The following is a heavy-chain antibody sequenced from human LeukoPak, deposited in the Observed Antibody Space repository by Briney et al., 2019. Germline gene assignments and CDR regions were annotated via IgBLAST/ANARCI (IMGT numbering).Heavy chain of an antibody. D-gene: IGHD3-22*01. CDR1: GFTFSSYG. V-gene: IGHV3-23*01. J-gene: IGHJ4*02. CDR2: IGGSGGST. CDR3: AKVDTMIVVVSPFDY. Sequence: PGGTLRLSCAASGFTFSSYGMSWGRQAPGKGLEWVSAIGGSGGSTYYADSVKGRFTISRDNSKNTLYLQMNSLRAEDTAVYYCAKVDTMIVVVSPFDYWGQGTLVTVSS.